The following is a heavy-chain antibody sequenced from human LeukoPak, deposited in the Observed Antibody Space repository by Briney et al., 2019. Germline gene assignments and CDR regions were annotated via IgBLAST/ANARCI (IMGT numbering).Heavy chain of an antibody. D-gene: IGHD6-13*01. J-gene: IGHJ5*02. CDR3: ARRFYSSSWYEP. CDR1: GYTFTGYY. V-gene: IGHV1-2*02. Sequence: ASVKVSCKASGYTFTGYYMHWVRQAPGQGLEWMGWINPNSGGTNYAQKFQGRVTMTRDTSISTAYMELSRLRSDDTAVYYCARRFYSSSWYEPWGQGTLVTVSS. CDR2: INPNSGGT.